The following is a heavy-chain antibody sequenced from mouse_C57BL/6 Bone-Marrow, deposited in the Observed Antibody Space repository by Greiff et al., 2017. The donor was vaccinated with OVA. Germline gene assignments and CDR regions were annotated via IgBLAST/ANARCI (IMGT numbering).Heavy chain of an antibody. CDR3: AKIYDYDNAMDY. Sequence: VQLKQSGGGLVKPGGSLKLSCAASGFTFSDYGMHWVRQAPEKGLEWVAYISSGSSTIYYADTVKGRFTISRDNAKHTLFLQMTSLRSEDTAMYYCAKIYDYDNAMDYWGQGTSVTVSS. J-gene: IGHJ4*01. CDR2: ISSGSSTI. V-gene: IGHV5-17*01. CDR1: GFTFSDYG. D-gene: IGHD2-4*01.